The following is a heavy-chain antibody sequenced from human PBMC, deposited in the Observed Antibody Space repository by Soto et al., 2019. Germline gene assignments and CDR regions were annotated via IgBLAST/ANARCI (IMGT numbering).Heavy chain of an antibody. J-gene: IGHJ6*02. V-gene: IGHV5-51*01. Sequence: ESLKISCKGSGYSFTSYWIGWVRQMPGKGLEWMGIIYPGDSDTRYSPSFQGQVTISADKSISTAYLQWSSLKASDTAMYYCARQPFWSGYDTQGYHYYVMDGWGQGTTVT. CDR1: GYSFTSYW. D-gene: IGHD3-3*01. CDR2: IYPGDSDT. CDR3: ARQPFWSGYDTQGYHYYVMDG.